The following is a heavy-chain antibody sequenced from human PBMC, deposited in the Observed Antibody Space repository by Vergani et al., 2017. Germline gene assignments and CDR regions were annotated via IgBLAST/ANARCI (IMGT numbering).Heavy chain of an antibody. CDR3: ARFXTGTTIYYYYGMDV. CDR1: GGSISSSNW. CDR2: IYHSGST. J-gene: IGHJ6*02. V-gene: IGHV4-4*02. D-gene: IGHD1-1*01. Sequence: QVQLQESGPGLVKPSGTLCLTCAVSGGSISSSNWWSWVRQPPGKGLEWIGEIYHSGSTNYNPSLKSRVTILVDKSKNQFSLKLSSVTAADTAVYYCARFXTGTTIYYYYGMDVWGQGTTVTVSS.